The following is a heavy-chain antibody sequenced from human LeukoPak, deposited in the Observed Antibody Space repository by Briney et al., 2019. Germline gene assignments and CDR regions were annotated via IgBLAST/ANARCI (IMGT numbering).Heavy chain of an antibody. V-gene: IGHV4-39*01. Sequence: SETLSLTCTVSGGSISSSSYYWGWIRQPPGKGLEWIGSIYYSGSTYYNPSLKSRVTISVDTSKNQFSLKLSSVTAADTAVYYCATPYSYGGGVFDYWGQGTLVTVSS. CDR2: IYYSGST. D-gene: IGHD5-18*01. J-gene: IGHJ4*02. CDR3: ATPYSYGGGVFDY. CDR1: GGSISSSSYY.